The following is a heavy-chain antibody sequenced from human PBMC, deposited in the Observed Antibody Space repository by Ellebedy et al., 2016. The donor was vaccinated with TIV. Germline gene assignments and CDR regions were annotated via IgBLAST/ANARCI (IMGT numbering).Heavy chain of an antibody. CDR1: GGSFSNYY. CDR3: ARGVYCGSTNCYTDYFQH. CDR2: INNIGTI. J-gene: IGHJ1*01. V-gene: IGHV4-34*01. D-gene: IGHD2-2*02. Sequence: SETLSLTXAVYGGSFSNYYYSWIRQSPEKGLEWIGEINNIGTINYNPSLKSRVTISVDTSKNQFSLNLSSVTAADTAVYYCARGVYCGSTNCYTDYFQHWGQGTLVTVSS.